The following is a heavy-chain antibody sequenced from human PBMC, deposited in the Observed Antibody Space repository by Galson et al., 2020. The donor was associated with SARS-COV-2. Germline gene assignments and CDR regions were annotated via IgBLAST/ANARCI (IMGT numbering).Heavy chain of an antibody. CDR3: ARDDDLGGPYDLEY. CDR1: GYTFTSYC. Sequence: GESLKISCKASGYTFTSYCMHWVRQAPGQGLEWMGIINPSGGTTSYAQKFQGRVTMTRDTSTSTVYMELSSLRSEDTAVYYCARDDDLGGPYDLEYWGQGTLVTVSS. CDR2: INPSGGTT. J-gene: IGHJ4*02. V-gene: IGHV1-46*01. D-gene: IGHD1-1*01.